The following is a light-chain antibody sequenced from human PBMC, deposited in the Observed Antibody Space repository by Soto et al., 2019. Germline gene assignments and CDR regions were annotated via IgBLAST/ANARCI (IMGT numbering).Light chain of an antibody. V-gene: IGLV2-23*02. J-gene: IGLJ1*01. CDR2: EVS. Sequence: QSALTQPASVCGSPGQSITISCTGTSSDVGSYNLVSWYQQHPGKAPKLMIYEVSKRPSGVSNRFSGSKSGNTASLTISGLQAEDEADYYCCSYAGSRYVFGTVTKVTVL. CDR1: SSDVGSYNL. CDR3: CSYAGSRYV.